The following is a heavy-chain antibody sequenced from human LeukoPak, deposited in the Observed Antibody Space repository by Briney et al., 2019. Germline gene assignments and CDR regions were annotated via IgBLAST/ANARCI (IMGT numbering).Heavy chain of an antibody. V-gene: IGHV3-30*03. Sequence: GGSLRLSCAASGFTFSTYGMHWVRQAPGKGLEWVAVISYDGGNKYYADSAKGRSTISRDNSKNMLFLQMDSLKPEDTAVYYCARGSGYSYAFTGRERTKSRLDYWGQGTLVTVSS. CDR1: GFTFSTYG. CDR3: ARGSGYSYAFTGRERTKSRLDY. D-gene: IGHD5-18*01. J-gene: IGHJ4*02. CDR2: ISYDGGNK.